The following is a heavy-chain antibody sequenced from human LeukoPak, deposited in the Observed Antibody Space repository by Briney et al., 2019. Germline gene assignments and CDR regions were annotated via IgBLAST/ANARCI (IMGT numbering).Heavy chain of an antibody. J-gene: IGHJ4*02. D-gene: IGHD3-3*01. CDR3: ARVDDFWSGYYMDY. V-gene: IGHV1-69*04. CDR1: GGTFSSYA. Sequence: SVKVSCKASGGTFSSYAISWVRQAPGQGLEWMGRIIPIFGIANYAQKFQGRVTITADKSTSTAHMELSSLRSEDTAVYYCARVDDFWSGYYMDYWGQGTLVTVSS. CDR2: IIPIFGIA.